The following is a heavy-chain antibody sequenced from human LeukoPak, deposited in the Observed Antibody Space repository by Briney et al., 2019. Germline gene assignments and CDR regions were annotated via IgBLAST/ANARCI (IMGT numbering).Heavy chain of an antibody. CDR3: ARGGRFLYYYYGMDV. J-gene: IGHJ6*02. Sequence: SVKVCCKASGGTFSSYAISWVRQAPGQGLEWMGGIIPIFGTANYAQKFQGRVTITADESTSTAYMELSSLRSEDTAVYYCARGGRFLYYYYGMDVWGQGITVTVSS. V-gene: IGHV1-69*13. CDR2: IIPIFGTA. D-gene: IGHD1-1*01. CDR1: GGTFSSYA.